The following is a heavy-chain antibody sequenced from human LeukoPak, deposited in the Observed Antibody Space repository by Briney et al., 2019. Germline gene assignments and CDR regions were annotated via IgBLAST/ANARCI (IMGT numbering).Heavy chain of an antibody. CDR2: ISSSSSYI. J-gene: IGHJ4*02. V-gene: IGHV3-21*01. D-gene: IGHD1-20*01. CDR1: GFTFNSYS. CDR3: AREANWNAR. Sequence: GVLRLSCAASGFTFNSYSMNWVRQAPGKGLEWVSSISSSSSYIYYADSVKGRFTISRDNAKNSLYLQMNSLRAEDTAVYYCAREANWNARWGQGTLVTVSS.